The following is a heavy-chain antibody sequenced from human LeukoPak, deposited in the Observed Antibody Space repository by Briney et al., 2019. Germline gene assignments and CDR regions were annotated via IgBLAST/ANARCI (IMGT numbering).Heavy chain of an antibody. CDR2: ISSNGGST. CDR3: VKDGVGATKFGY. D-gene: IGHD1-26*01. CDR1: GFTFSSYA. V-gene: IGHV3-64D*06. Sequence: GGSLRLSCSASGFTFSSYAMHWVRQAPGKGLEYASAISSNGGSTYYADSVKGRFTISRDNSKNTLYLQMSSLRAEDTAVYYCVKDGVGATKFGYWGQGTLVTVSS. J-gene: IGHJ4*02.